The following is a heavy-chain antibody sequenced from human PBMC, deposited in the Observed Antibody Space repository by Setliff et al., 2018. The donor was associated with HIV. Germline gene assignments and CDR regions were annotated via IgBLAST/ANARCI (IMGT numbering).Heavy chain of an antibody. CDR3: ARNQGSSFGPGFDY. CDR1: GFIFRNYW. D-gene: IGHD6-13*01. V-gene: IGHV3-72*01. Sequence: PGGSLRLSCAASGFIFRNYWMHWVRQAPGKGRVWVGRIRNKAKSFTIEYAASVKGRFTISKDESKNLLSLQMNSLKTEDTAVYYCARNQGSSFGPGFDYWGQGTLVTLSS. CDR2: IRNKAKSFTI. J-gene: IGHJ4*02.